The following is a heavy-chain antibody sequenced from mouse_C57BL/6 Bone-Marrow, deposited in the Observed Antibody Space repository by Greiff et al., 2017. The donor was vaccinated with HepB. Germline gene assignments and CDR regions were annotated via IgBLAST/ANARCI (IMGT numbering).Heavy chain of an antibody. J-gene: IGHJ4*01. CDR2: ISSGSSTI. CDR1: GFTFSDYG. V-gene: IGHV5-17*01. Sequence: EVHLVESGGGLVKPGGSLKLSCAASGFTFSDYGMHWVRQAPEKGLEWVAYISSGSSTIYYADTVKGRFTISRDNAKNTLFLQMTSLRSEDTAMYYCARRGVITTLYYYAMDYWGQGTSVTVSS. CDR3: ARRGVITTLYYYAMDY. D-gene: IGHD1-1*01.